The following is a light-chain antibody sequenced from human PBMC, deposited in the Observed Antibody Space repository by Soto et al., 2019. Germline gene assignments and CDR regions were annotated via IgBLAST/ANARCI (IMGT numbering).Light chain of an antibody. CDR3: SSYTSSSIPYV. CDR1: NSDVGGYNF. CDR2: DVS. V-gene: IGLV2-14*01. J-gene: IGLJ1*01. Sequence: QSARTQPASVSRSPGQSITISCTGTNSDVGGYNFVSWYQQHPGKAPKLMIYDVSNRPSGVSNRFSGSKSGNTASLNISGLQAEDEANYYCSSYTSSSIPYVFGIGTKVTFL.